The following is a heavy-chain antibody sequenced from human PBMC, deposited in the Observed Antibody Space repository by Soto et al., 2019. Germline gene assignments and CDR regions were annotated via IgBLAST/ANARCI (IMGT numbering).Heavy chain of an antibody. CDR2: IYYSGST. CDR3: ARQRGDYYDSSGYYY. D-gene: IGHD3-22*01. J-gene: IGHJ4*02. V-gene: IGHV4-39*01. CDR1: GGSISSSSYY. Sequence: SETLSLTCTVSGGSISSSSYYWGWIRQPPGKGLEWIGSIYYSGSTYYNPSLKSRVTISVDTSKNQFSLMLSSVTAADTAVYYCARQRGDYYDSSGYYYWGQGTLVTVS.